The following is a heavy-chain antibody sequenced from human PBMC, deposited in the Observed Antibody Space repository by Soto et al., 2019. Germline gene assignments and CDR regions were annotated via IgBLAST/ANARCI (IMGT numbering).Heavy chain of an antibody. CDR1: GFTFSTYW. CDR3: ARDLTGWYDY. J-gene: IGHJ4*02. CDR2: VNPDGSST. D-gene: IGHD6-19*01. Sequence: EVQLVESGGGLVQPGGSLRLSCAASGFTFSTYWMHWVRQAPGKGLVWVSRVNPDGSSTSYADSVKGRFTISRDNAKNTLFLQMNSLRAEDTAVYYCARDLTGWYDYWGQGTLVTVSS. V-gene: IGHV3-74*01.